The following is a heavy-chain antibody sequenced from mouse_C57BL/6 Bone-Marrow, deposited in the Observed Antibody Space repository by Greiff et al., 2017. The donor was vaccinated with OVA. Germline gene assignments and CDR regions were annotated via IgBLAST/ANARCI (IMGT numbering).Heavy chain of an antibody. CDR2: ISNGGGST. J-gene: IGHJ4*01. V-gene: IGHV5-12*01. D-gene: IGHD1-1*01. CDR3: ARHGYGIYAMDY. Sequence: EVKLVESGGGLVQPGGSLKLSCAASGFTFSDYYMYWVRQTPEKRLEWVAYISNGGGSTYYPDTVKGRFTISRDNATNTLYLQMSRLKSEDTAMYYCARHGYGIYAMDYWGQGTSVTVSS. CDR1: GFTFSDYY.